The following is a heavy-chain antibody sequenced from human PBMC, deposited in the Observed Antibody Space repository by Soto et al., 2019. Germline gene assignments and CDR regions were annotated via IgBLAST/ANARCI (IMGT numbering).Heavy chain of an antibody. J-gene: IGHJ4*02. V-gene: IGHV4-34*01. CDR2: INHSGST. Sequence: SETLSLTCAVYGGSFSGYYWSWIRQPPGKGLEWIGEINHSGSTNYNPSLKSRVTISVDTSKNQFSLKLSSVTAADTAVYYCARAFSSPEIYMYYFDYWGQGTLVTVSS. CDR1: GGSFSGYY. CDR3: ARAFSSPEIYMYYFDY. D-gene: IGHD6-13*01.